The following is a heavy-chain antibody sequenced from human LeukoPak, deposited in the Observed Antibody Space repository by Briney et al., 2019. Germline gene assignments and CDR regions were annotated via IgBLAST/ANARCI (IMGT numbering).Heavy chain of an antibody. CDR3: ARWKYSNYIYYFDY. CDR1: GFTFSNYA. D-gene: IGHD4-11*01. CDR2: INGGGGGGT. V-gene: IGHV3-23*01. J-gene: IGHJ4*02. Sequence: GGSLRLACAASGFTFSNYAMSWVRQAPGKGLEWVSGINGGGGGGTFHADSVRGRFTISRDNSKNTLYLQMSSLRAEDTAVYYCARWKYSNYIYYFDYWGQGTLVTVSS.